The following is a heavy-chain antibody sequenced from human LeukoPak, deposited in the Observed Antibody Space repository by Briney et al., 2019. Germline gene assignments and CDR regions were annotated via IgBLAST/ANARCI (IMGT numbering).Heavy chain of an antibody. Sequence: ASVKVSCKASGYTFITYDINWVRQATGQGLEWMGWMNPNSGNTGYAQKFQGRVTMTRNISIGTVYMALSSLRSEDTAVYYCARSSGSYQNWFDPWGKEPLVTVS. CDR1: GYTFITYD. V-gene: IGHV1-8*01. CDR3: ARSSGSYQNWFDP. D-gene: IGHD3-10*01. CDR2: MNPNSGNT. J-gene: IGHJ5*02.